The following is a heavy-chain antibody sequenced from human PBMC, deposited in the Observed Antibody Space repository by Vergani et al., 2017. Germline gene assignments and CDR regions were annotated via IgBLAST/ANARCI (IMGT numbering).Heavy chain of an antibody. CDR3: ASVAPLGYYFDA. D-gene: IGHD3-16*01. CDR2: IYVNGERT. CDR1: GFTFSSYA. V-gene: IGHV3-23*01. J-gene: IGHJ4*02. Sequence: EVQLLESGGGVVQPGGSLRLSCEASGFTFSSYAMSWVRQAPGKGLEWVSGIYVNGERTYYADSVKGRFTNSSDNSKNTLYLDMHSLGAEDTNVYYCASVAPLGYYFDAWGQGTLVTVSS.